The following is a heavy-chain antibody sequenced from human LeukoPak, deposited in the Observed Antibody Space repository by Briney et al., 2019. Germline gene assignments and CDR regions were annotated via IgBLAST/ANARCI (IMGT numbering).Heavy chain of an antibody. Sequence: GESLTLSCAASGFTFNSYSMSWVRQPPGEVLEWVSYISHTIKSTYYTDSVRGRFSISRDDAKSSLYLQMKSLRDEDTAVYSCARDRGYCTSDDCYRWFPYWGQGTLVIVSS. CDR1: GFTFNSYS. CDR2: ISHTIKST. J-gene: IGHJ4*02. CDR3: ARDRGYCTSDDCYRWFPY. V-gene: IGHV3-48*02. D-gene: IGHD2-8*01.